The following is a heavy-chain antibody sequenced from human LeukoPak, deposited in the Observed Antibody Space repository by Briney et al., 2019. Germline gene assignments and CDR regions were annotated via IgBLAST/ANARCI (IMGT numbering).Heavy chain of an antibody. CDR3: ARASHDYGDYSHFDY. CDR2: AYYGGNI. Sequence: SETLSLTCSVSGGSISSSSYYWGWIRQPPGKGLEWIGSAYYGGNIYYNPSLKTRVTISVDKSKNQFSLKLSSVTAADTAVYYCARASHDYGDYSHFDYWGQGTLVTVSS. J-gene: IGHJ4*02. V-gene: IGHV4-39*07. D-gene: IGHD4-17*01. CDR1: GGSISSSSYY.